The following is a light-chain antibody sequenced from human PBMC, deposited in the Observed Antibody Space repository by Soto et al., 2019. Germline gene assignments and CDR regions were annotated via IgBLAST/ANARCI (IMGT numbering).Light chain of an antibody. Sequence: EIVLTQSPATLSLSPGERATLSCRASQSVSSYLAWYQQKPGQAPRLLIYDASNRATGIPARFSGSGSGTDFTLTISSLEPEDFGVYYCKQGSNWPPLTFGGGTKVEIK. CDR2: DAS. CDR3: KQGSNWPPLT. J-gene: IGKJ4*01. CDR1: QSVSSY. V-gene: IGKV3-11*01.